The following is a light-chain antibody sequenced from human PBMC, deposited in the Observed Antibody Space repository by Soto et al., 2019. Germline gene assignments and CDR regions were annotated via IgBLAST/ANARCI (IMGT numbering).Light chain of an antibody. Sequence: SYELTQPPSVSVAPEKTATITCGGDNIGINAVHWYQQKPGQAPLLVVYYDSDRPSGIPERFSGSTSGNTATLTISRVEAGDEADDYCQLWNSSSDQGVFGGGTKLTVL. CDR2: YDS. J-gene: IGLJ3*02. CDR1: NIGINA. CDR3: QLWNSSSDQGV. V-gene: IGLV3-21*04.